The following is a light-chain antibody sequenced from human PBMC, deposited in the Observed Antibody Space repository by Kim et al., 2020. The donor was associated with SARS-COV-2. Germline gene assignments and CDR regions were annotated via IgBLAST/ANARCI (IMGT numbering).Light chain of an antibody. V-gene: IGKV1-16*01. Sequence: DIQLTQSPSSLSASVGDRVTITCRASHAINIYVAWFHQRPGKPPRSLIYDASTLQSGVPSRFSGSGSGTEFTLTISSLHPEDLGTYYCQQFNFFPLTFGGGTKVDIK. CDR2: DAS. J-gene: IGKJ4*01. CDR3: QQFNFFPLT. CDR1: HAINIY.